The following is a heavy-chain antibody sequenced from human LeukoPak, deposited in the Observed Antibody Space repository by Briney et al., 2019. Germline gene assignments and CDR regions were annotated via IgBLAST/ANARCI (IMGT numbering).Heavy chain of an antibody. CDR1: GYSITRGYY. CDR2: IYHSGTT. J-gene: IGHJ6*03. D-gene: IGHD3-16*01. CDR3: ARVKDPGGYYYYYYMDV. V-gene: IGHV4-38-2*02. Sequence: SETLSLTCTVSGYSITRGYYWGWIRQPPGKGLEWIGSIYHSGTTYYNPSLRGRVNISVDTSKNQFSLKLSSVTAADTAMYYCARVKDPGGYYYYYYMDVWGKGTTVTVSS.